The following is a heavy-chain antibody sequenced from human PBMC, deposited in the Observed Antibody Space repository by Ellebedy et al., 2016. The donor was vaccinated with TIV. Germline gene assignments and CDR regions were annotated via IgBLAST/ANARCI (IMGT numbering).Heavy chain of an antibody. CDR2: ISGSGGST. CDR3: ARYPAAGRKYFDY. D-gene: IGHD6-13*01. CDR1: GFTFSSYS. Sequence: GGSLRLSCAASGFTFSSYSMNWVRQAPGKGLEWVSAISGSGGSTYYADSVKGRFTISRDNSKNTLYLQMNSLRAEDTAVYYCARYPAAGRKYFDYWGQGTLVTVSS. V-gene: IGHV3-23*01. J-gene: IGHJ4*02.